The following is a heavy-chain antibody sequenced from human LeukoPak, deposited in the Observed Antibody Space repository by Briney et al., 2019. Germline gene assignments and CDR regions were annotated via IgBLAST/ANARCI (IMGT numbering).Heavy chain of an antibody. V-gene: IGHV3-23*01. Sequence: GGSLRLSCAVSGITLSNYGMSWVRQAPGKGLEWVAGISDSGGSTNYADTVKSRFTISRDNPKNTLYLQMNSLRAEDTAVYFCAKRGVVIRVILVGFHKEAYYFDSWGQGALVTVSS. CDR1: GITLSNYG. CDR2: ISDSGGST. J-gene: IGHJ4*02. D-gene: IGHD3-22*01. CDR3: AKRGVVIRVILVGFHKEAYYFDS.